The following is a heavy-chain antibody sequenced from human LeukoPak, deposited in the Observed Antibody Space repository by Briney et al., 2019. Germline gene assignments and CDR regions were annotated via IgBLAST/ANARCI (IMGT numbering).Heavy chain of an antibody. CDR2: IYYSGST. V-gene: IGHV4-59*01. CDR1: GGSISSYY. J-gene: IGHJ6*02. Sequence: SETLSLTCTVSGGSISSYYWSWIRQPPGKGLEWIGYIYYSGSTNYNPSLKSRVTISVDTSKNQFSLKLSSVTAADTAVYYCARGAGYSLNFYYYYGMDVWGQGTTVTVSS. D-gene: IGHD5-18*01. CDR3: ARGAGYSLNFYYYYGMDV.